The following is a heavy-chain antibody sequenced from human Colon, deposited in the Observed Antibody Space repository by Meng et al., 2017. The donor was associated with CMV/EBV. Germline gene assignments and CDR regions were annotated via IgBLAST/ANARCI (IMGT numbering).Heavy chain of an antibody. CDR2: TTNKPISYTT. J-gene: IGHJ4*02. CDR1: GLTFNADY. Sequence: LVSSGLTFNADYIDWVRQAPGKGLEWVSRTTNKPISYTTNYAASVKGRFTVSRDDSKSSLYLQMNSLQAEDTAIYFCARDTATALDYWGPGTLVTVSS. CDR3: ARDTATALDY. D-gene: IGHD6-13*01. V-gene: IGHV3-72*01.